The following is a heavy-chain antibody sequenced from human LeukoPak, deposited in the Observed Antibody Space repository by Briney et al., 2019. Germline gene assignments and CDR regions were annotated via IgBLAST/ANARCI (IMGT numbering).Heavy chain of an antibody. D-gene: IGHD1-26*01. V-gene: IGHV3-30-3*01. CDR3: ALLRSESNFVGP. CDR2: ISYDGSNK. CDR1: GFTFSSYA. Sequence: PGRSLRLSCAASGFTFSSYAMHWVRQAPGKGLEWVAVISYDGSNKYYADSVKGRFTISRDNAKNMLYLQMNSLRAEDTAVYYCALLRSESNFVGPWGQGTLVTVAS. J-gene: IGHJ5*02.